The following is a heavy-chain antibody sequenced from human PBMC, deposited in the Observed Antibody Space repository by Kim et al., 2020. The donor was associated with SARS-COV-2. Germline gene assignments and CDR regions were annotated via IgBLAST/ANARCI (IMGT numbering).Heavy chain of an antibody. D-gene: IGHD4-17*01. J-gene: IGHJ4*02. CDR2: HNAGNGNT. Sequence: ASVKVSCKASRYTFTSYAMHWVRQAPGHRLEWMGWHNAGNGNTKYSQKFQGRVTITRDTSASTAYMELSSLRSEDTAVYYCARGSTVTTVDYWGQGTLITVTS. V-gene: IGHV1-3*01. CDR3: ARGSTVTTVDY. CDR1: RYTFTSYA.